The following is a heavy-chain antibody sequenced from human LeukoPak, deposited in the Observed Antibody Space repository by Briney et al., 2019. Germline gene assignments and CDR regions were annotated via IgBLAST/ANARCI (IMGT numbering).Heavy chain of an antibody. CDR1: GFTFSSYW. CDR2: ISTDGSST. J-gene: IGHJ4*02. Sequence: GGSLRLSCAASGFTFSSYWMHWVRQAPGKGLVWVSRISTDGSSTSYADSVKGRFTFSRDNAKNSLYLQMNSLRGEDMALYYCAKDFTAGSSAWYYFDSWGQGILVTVSS. D-gene: IGHD6-13*01. V-gene: IGHV3-74*01. CDR3: AKDFTAGSSAWYYFDS.